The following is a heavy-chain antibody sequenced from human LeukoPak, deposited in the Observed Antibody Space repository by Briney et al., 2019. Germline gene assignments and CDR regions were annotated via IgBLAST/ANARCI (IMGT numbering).Heavy chain of an antibody. CDR2: ISSSGNTK. D-gene: IGHD6-19*01. J-gene: IGHJ4*02. CDR1: GFTFGDYY. V-gene: IGHV3-11*04. CDR3: ARDGGSAWFFRY. Sequence: GGSLRLSCAASGFTFGDYYMSWIRQAPGKGLEWVSYISSSGNTKYYADSVKGRLTISRDNAKNSLYLQMNSLRADDTAVYYCARDGGSAWFFRYWGQGTLVTVSS.